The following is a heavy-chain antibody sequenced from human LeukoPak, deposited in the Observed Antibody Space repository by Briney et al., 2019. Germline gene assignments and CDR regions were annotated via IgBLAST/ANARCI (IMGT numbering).Heavy chain of an antibody. J-gene: IGHJ5*02. Sequence: ASVKVSCKASGYTFTSYYMHWVRQAPGQGLEWMGIINPSGGSTSYARKFQGRVTMTKDTSTSTVYMELSSLRSEDTAVYYCARVGIYCGGDCYGDWFDPWGQGTLVTVSS. CDR2: INPSGGST. D-gene: IGHD2-21*02. CDR3: ARVGIYCGGDCYGDWFDP. V-gene: IGHV1-46*01. CDR1: GYTFTSYY.